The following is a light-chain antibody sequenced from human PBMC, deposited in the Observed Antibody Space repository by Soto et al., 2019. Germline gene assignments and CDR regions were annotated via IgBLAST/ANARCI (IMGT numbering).Light chain of an antibody. V-gene: IGLV2-11*01. CDR3: CSYSGSDSLL. Sequence: QSALTQPRSVSGSPGESVTISWSGTSSDVGSYNYVSWYQQYPGKAPKVMIYDVSERPSEVPVRFSGSKSGNTASLTISGLQAEDEAEYFCCSYSGSDSLLFGGGTQLTVL. CDR1: SSDVGSYNY. CDR2: DVS. J-gene: IGLJ7*01.